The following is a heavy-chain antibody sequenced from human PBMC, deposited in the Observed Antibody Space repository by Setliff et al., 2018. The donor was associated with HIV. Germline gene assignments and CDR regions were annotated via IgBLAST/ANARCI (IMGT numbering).Heavy chain of an antibody. J-gene: IGHJ5*02. V-gene: IGHV4-34*01. D-gene: IGHD3-10*01. CDR2: INHSGST. CDR1: GGSFSGYY. Sequence: PSETLSLTCAVYGGSFSGYYWSWIRQPPGKGLEWIGEINHSGSTNYNPSLKSRVTISVDTSKNQFSLKLSSVTAAATAVYYWARGQRVLLWFGATAAWFDPWGQGTLVTVSS. CDR3: ARGQRVLLWFGATAAWFDP.